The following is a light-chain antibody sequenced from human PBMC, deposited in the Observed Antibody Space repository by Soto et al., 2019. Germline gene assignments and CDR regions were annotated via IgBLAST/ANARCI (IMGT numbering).Light chain of an antibody. CDR2: DVS. CDR3: SSYTSSSTYV. V-gene: IGLV2-14*01. Sequence: QSALTQPASVSGYPGQSITISCTGTSSDVGGYNYVSWYQQHPGKAPKLMIYDVSNRPSGVSNRFSGSKSGNTASLTISGLQDEDEADYYCSSYTSSSTYVFGTGTKLTVL. CDR1: SSDVGGYNY. J-gene: IGLJ1*01.